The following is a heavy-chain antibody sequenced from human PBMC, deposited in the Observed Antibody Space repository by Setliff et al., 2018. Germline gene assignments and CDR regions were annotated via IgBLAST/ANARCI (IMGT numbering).Heavy chain of an antibody. Sequence: SETLSLTCSVSGGSISSHYWSWIRQPPGKGLEWIGYIYYSGTTTYSPSLRSRATISLDKPNNQFSLHLTSVTAADTAIYYCARYTGGYYYFDSWGQGTLVTVFS. CDR3: ARYTGGYYYFDS. D-gene: IGHD2-8*02. J-gene: IGHJ4*02. CDR1: GGSISSHY. CDR2: IYYSGTT. V-gene: IGHV4-59*11.